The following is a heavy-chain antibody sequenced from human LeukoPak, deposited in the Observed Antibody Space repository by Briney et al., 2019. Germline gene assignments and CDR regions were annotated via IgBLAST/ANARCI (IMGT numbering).Heavy chain of an antibody. CDR2: TYYTGST. J-gene: IGHJ4*02. V-gene: IGHV4-59*01. CDR1: GGSISNYY. Sequence: SETLSLTCTVSGGSISNYYWSWIRQPPGRTLEWIGYTYYTGSTNYNRSLKSRVTISIDTSKDQFSLKLSSVTAADTAVYYCASGDSGYEVWGQGTLVTVSS. D-gene: IGHD5-12*01. CDR3: ASGDSGYEV.